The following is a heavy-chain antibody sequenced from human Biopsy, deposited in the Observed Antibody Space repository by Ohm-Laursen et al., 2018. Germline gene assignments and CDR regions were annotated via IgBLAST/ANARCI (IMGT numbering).Heavy chain of an antibody. CDR2: INGSGGST. V-gene: IGHV3-23*01. Sequence: GSLRLSCAASGFTFSSHAMSWVRQAPGKGPECVSVINGSGGSTYYAGPVKGRFTISRDNSRNTLYLQMNSLRADDTAMYYCARDLYDFCGGCPSDPWGQGTLVTVSP. CDR1: GFTFSSHA. D-gene: IGHD3-3*01. CDR3: ARDLYDFCGGCPSDP. J-gene: IGHJ5*02.